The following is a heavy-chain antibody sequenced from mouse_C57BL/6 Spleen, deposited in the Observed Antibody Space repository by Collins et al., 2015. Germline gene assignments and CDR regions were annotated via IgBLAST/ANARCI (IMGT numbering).Heavy chain of an antibody. J-gene: IGHJ1*01. V-gene: IGHV2-3*01. CDR2: IWGDGST. Sequence: VIWGDGSTNYHSALISRLSISKDNSKSQVFLKLNSLQTDDTATYYCAKESPTSRYWYFDVWGAGTTVTVSS. CDR3: AKESPTSRYWYFDV. D-gene: IGHD1-1*01.